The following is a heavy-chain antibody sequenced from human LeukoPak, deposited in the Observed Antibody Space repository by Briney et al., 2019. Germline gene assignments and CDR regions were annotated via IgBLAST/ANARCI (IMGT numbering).Heavy chain of an antibody. D-gene: IGHD6-13*01. CDR3: ARGLFSGYSSSWYYFVY. CDR1: GGSFSGYY. J-gene: IGHJ4*02. CDR2: INHSGGT. Sequence: PSETLSLTCAVYGGSFSGYYWSWIRQPPGKGLEWIGGINHSGGTNYNPSLKSRVTISVDTSKNQFSLKLSSVTAADTAVYYCARGLFSGYSSSWYYFVYWGQGTLVTVSS. V-gene: IGHV4-34*01.